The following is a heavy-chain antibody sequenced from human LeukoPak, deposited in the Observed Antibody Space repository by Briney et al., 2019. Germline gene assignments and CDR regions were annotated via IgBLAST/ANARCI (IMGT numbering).Heavy chain of an antibody. Sequence: GGSLRLSCAASGFTFSSYAMSWVRQAPGKGLDWVSALSGSGGSTYYADSVKGRFTISRDNSKNTLYLQMNSLRAEDTAVYYCAKAESFWSGYSAYYMDVWGKGTTVTVSS. CDR1: GFTFSSYA. V-gene: IGHV3-23*01. CDR3: AKAESFWSGYSAYYMDV. J-gene: IGHJ6*03. CDR2: LSGSGGST. D-gene: IGHD3-3*01.